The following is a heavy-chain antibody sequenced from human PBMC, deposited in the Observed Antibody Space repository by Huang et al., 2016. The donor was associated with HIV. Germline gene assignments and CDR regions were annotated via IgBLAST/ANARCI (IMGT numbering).Heavy chain of an antibody. CDR1: GFSFSSSW. CDR3: TTGTRDYLNAFDI. V-gene: IGHV3-15*01. Sequence: EVQLVESGGGLVKPGGSLRLSCEVFGFSFSSSWLNWVRQGPGKGLEWVGRIKSKTERGTKYSAAPVKGRFTISRDDSKNTLYRQMNSLKTEDTGVYYCTTGTRDYLNAFDIWGQGTKVTVSS. CDR2: IKSKTERGTK. J-gene: IGHJ3*02. D-gene: IGHD1-1*01.